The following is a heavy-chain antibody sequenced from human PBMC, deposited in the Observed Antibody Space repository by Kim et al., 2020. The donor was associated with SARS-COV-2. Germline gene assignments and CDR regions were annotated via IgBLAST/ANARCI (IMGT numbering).Heavy chain of an antibody. CDR2: IYPGDSDT. V-gene: IGHV5-51*01. D-gene: IGHD5-12*01. CDR3: ARQGLYSGYGGGRARFDP. CDR1: GYSFTSYW. Sequence: GESLKISCKGSGYSFTSYWIGWVRQMPGKGLEWMGIIYPGDSDTRYSPSFQGQVTISADKSISTAYLQWSSLKASDTAMYYCARQGLYSGYGGGRARFDPWGQGTLVTVSS. J-gene: IGHJ5*02.